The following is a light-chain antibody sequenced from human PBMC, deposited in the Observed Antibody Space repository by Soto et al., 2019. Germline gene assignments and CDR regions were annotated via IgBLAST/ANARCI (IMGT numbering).Light chain of an antibody. CDR2: GNT. Sequence: QLVLTQPPSVSGAPGQRVTISCTGSSSNIGAGYDVHWYQQLTGTAPKLLIYGNTNRPSGVPDRFSGSQSGTSASLAIPGVQAEDEGDFYCQSYDSNLGGHVVFGGGTKVTVL. J-gene: IGLJ2*01. CDR3: QSYDSNLGGHVV. CDR1: SSNIGAGYD. V-gene: IGLV1-40*01.